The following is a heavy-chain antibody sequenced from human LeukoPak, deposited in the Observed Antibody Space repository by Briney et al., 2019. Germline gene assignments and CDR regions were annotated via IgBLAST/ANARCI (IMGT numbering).Heavy chain of an antibody. D-gene: IGHD3-22*01. CDR2: ISSSSYI. CDR1: GFTFSSYS. V-gene: IGHV3-21*01. Sequence: GSLRLSCAASGFTFSSYSMNWVRQAPGKGLEWVSSISSSSYIYYADSVKGRFTISRDNAKNSLYLQMNSLRAEDTAVYYCARDQKSTLSSGYALDYWGQGTLVTVSS. J-gene: IGHJ4*02. CDR3: ARDQKSTLSSGYALDY.